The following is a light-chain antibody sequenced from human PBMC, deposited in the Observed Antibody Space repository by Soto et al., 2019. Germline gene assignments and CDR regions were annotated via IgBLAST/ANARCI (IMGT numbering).Light chain of an antibody. V-gene: IGLV2-14*03. CDR3: SSYTSSTTSV. CDR2: DVS. Sequence: QSALTQPASVAGSPGQAITISCTGTSSDVGGYNYVSWYPHHPGKAPKLLIFDVSNRPSGVSDRFSGSRSGNTASLTISGLQAEDEADYYCSSYTSSTTSVFGTGTKVTVL. CDR1: SSDVGGYNY. J-gene: IGLJ1*01.